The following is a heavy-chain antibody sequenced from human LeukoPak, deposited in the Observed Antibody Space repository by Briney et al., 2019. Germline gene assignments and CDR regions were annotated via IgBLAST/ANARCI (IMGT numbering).Heavy chain of an antibody. CDR3: ARGVEPLAANTLAY. CDR2: LYSDGNT. D-gene: IGHD1-14*01. V-gene: IGHV3-53*01. CDR1: GFTVITDD. Sequence: GGSLRLSCAASGFTVITDDMTWVRQAPGKGLEWVSVLYSDGNTKYADSVQGRFTISRDNSKNTLYLEMNSLSPDDTAVYYCARGVEPLAANTLAYWGQGTLVTVSS. J-gene: IGHJ4*02.